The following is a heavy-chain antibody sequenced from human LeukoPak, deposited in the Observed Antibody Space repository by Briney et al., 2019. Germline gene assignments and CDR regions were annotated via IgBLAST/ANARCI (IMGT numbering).Heavy chain of an antibody. Sequence: ASVKVSCKASGYTFTGYYLHWVRQAPGQGLEWMGWINPNSGVTNYAQKFQGRVTMTRDTSISTAYMELSRLRSDDTAMYYCASLSGSIDAFDIWGQGTMVTVSS. D-gene: IGHD1-20*01. CDR2: INPNSGVT. CDR3: ASLSGSIDAFDI. CDR1: GYTFTGYY. V-gene: IGHV1-2*02. J-gene: IGHJ3*02.